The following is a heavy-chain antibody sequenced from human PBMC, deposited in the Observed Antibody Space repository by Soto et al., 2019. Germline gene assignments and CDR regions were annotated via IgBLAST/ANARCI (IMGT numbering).Heavy chain of an antibody. D-gene: IGHD3-22*01. Sequence: EVQLVESGGGLVQPGGSLTLSCAASGFTFSSAWINWVRQAPGKGLEWVGRIKSRTDGGTTDFAAPVKGRFAISRDDSKDLVYLQSNSLKTEDTGVYYCTKDSLFTMMSVRFDFWGHGTLATVSS. CDR2: IKSRTDGGTT. CDR1: GFTFSSAW. J-gene: IGHJ4*01. CDR3: TKDSLFTMMSVRFDF. V-gene: IGHV3-15*07.